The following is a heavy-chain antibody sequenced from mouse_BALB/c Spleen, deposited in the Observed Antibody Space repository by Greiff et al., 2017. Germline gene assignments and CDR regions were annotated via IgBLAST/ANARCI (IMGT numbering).Heavy chain of an antibody. D-gene: IGHD2-14*01. J-gene: IGHJ3*01. V-gene: IGHV1S34*01. CDR3: ARTGLYRYDWFAY. Sequence: LVKTGASVKISCKASGYSFTGYYMHWVKQSHGKSLEWIGYISCYNGATSYNQKFKGKATFTVDTSSSTAYMQFNSPTSEDSAVYYCARTGLYRYDWFAYWGQGTLVTVSA. CDR1: GYSFTGYY. CDR2: ISCYNGAT.